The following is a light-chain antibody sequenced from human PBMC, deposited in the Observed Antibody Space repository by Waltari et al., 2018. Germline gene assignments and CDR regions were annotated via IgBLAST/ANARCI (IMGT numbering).Light chain of an antibody. CDR2: AAS. J-gene: IGKJ1*01. V-gene: IGKV1-16*02. CDR1: QGISNY. Sequence: DIKMTQSQSSLSASVGNSVTLTCRASQGISNYFTWFQPKPGKAPKSQIYAASSLQSGDPSKFSGSGSGTDVTLTISSLQPEDFATYYSQQYNSYPWTFGQRTKVETK. CDR3: QQYNSYPWT.